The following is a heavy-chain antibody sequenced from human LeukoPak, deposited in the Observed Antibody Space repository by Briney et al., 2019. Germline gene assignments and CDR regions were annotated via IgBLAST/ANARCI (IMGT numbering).Heavy chain of an antibody. CDR3: ARADGSGWPIGEFDY. V-gene: IGHV1-2*02. CDR1: GYTFTGYY. D-gene: IGHD6-19*01. J-gene: IGHJ4*02. CDR2: INPNSGGT. Sequence: ASVKVSCKASGYTFTGYYMHWVRQAPGQGLEWMGWINPNSGGTNYAQKFQGRVTMTRDTSISTAYMELSRLRSDDTAVFYCARADGSGWPIGEFDYWGQGTLVTVSS.